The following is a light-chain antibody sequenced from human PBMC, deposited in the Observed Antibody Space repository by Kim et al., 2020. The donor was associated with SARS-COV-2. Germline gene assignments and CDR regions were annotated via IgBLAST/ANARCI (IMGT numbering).Light chain of an antibody. J-gene: IGLJ2*01. V-gene: IGLV10-54*01. CDR3: SAWDSSLSGVV. CDR2: RNN. Sequence: QAWLTQPPSVSKGLRQTATLTCTGNSNNVGNQGAAWLQQHQGHPPKLLSYRNNNRPSGISERLSASRSGNTASLTITGLQPEDEADYYCSAWDSSLSGVVFGGGTQLTVL. CDR1: SNNVGNQG.